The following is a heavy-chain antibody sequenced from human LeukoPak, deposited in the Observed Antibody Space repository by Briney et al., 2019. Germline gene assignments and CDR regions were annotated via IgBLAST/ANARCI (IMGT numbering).Heavy chain of an antibody. CDR3: ATRRITMVRGHYYMDV. CDR2: ISGSGGST. V-gene: IGHV3-23*01. D-gene: IGHD3-10*01. Sequence: PGGSLRLSCAASGFTFSSYGMSWVRQAPGKGLEWVSAISGSGGSTYYADSVKGRFTISRDNSKNTLYLQMNSLRAEDTAVYYCATRRITMVRGHYYMDVWGKGTTVTISS. CDR1: GFTFSSYG. J-gene: IGHJ6*03.